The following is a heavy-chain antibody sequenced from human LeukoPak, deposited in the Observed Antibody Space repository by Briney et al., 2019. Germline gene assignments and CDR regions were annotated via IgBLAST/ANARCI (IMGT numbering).Heavy chain of an antibody. CDR2: IKEDGSGI. CDR1: GFTFSSYW. J-gene: IGHJ5*02. V-gene: IGHV3-7*03. D-gene: IGHD3-10*01. Sequence: GGSLRLSCAASGFTFSSYWMSWVRQAPGKGLEWVANIKEDGSGIYYVDSVEGRFTISRDNAKKSLYLQMNSLRAEDTAVYYCARDYGFEVGDEGSPYFDPWGQGTLVTVSS. CDR3: ARDYGFEVGDEGSPYFDP.